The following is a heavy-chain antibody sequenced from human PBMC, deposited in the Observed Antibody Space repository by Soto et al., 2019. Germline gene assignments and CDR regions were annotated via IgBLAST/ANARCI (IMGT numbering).Heavy chain of an antibody. V-gene: IGHV1-69*13. J-gene: IGHJ4*02. CDR2: IIPIFGTA. D-gene: IGHD3-10*01. CDR1: GGTFSSYA. CDR3: ARGYWFGELLATATYLAY. Sequence: SSVKLACKASGGTFSSYAISWVRQAPGQGLEWMGGIIPIFGTANYAQKFQGRVTITADESTSTAYMELSSLRSEDTAVYYCARGYWFGELLATATYLAYWGQGTLVTVS.